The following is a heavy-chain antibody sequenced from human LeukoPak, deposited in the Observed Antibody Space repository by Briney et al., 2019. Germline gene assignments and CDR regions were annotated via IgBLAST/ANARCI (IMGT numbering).Heavy chain of an antibody. D-gene: IGHD3-10*01. CDR3: AKAPISKWFGELMDY. Sequence: GGSLRLSCAASGFSVSSNYMSWVRQAPGKGLEWVSVIYSGVSTYNADSVKGRFTISRDSSKNTLYLQMNSLRAEDTAVYYCAKAPISKWFGELMDYWGQGTLVTVSS. J-gene: IGHJ4*02. CDR1: GFSVSSNY. V-gene: IGHV3-53*01. CDR2: IYSGVST.